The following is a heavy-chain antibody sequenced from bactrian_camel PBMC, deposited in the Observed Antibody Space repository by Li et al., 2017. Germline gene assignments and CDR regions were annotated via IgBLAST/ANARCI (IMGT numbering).Heavy chain of an antibody. D-gene: IGHD4*01. V-gene: IGHV3S53*01. Sequence: VQLVESGGDSVQAGGSLRLSCTTSASAEYLRRMGWFRQTPGKEREGVAVVDVNGRKSKADSVKDRFTISRDDAKNTAYLQMNSLKSEDTALHYCGTNLREMSYYRQYDVVLADFGYRGQGTQVTVS. CDR2: VDVNGRK. CDR1: ASAEYLR. J-gene: IGHJ6*01. CDR3: GTNLREMSYYRQYDVVLADFGY.